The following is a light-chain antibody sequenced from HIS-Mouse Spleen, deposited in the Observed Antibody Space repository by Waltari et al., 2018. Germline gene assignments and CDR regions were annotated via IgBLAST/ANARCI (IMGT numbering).Light chain of an antibody. CDR1: SSDVGSYNL. CDR2: EGS. CDR3: CSYAGSSTLV. V-gene: IGLV2-23*01. Sequence: QSALTQPASVSGSPGQPNTIPCTGTSSDVGSYNLVAWYQQHPGKAPKLMIYEGSKRPSGVSNRFSGSKSGNTASLTISGLQAEDEADYYCCSYAGSSTLVFGGGTKLTVL. J-gene: IGLJ2*01.